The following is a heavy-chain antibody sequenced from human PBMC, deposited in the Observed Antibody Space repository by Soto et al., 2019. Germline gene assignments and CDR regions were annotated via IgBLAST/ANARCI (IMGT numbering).Heavy chain of an antibody. J-gene: IGHJ6*03. CDR1: GYSFTSYW. CDR3: ARVVVPAAMGYYYYYYMDD. V-gene: IGHV5-51*01. Sequence: GESLKISCKGSGYSFTSYWIGWVRQMPGKGLEWMGIIYPGDSDTRYSPSFQGQVTISADKSISTAYLQWSSLKAPDTAMYYCARVVVPAAMGYYYYYYMDDWGQGTTVTVPS. CDR2: IYPGDSDT. D-gene: IGHD2-2*01.